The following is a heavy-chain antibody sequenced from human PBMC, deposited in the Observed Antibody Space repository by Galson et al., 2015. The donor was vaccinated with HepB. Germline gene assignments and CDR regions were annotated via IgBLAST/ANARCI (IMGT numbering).Heavy chain of an antibody. CDR3: TRDLWEADY. J-gene: IGHJ4*02. Sequence: SLRLSCAASGFTFSNYWMSWVRQAPGKGLEWVANIKQDGSRINYLDSVKGRFTISRDNADNSLYLEMNSLRAEDTAVYYCTRDLWEADYWGQGILVTVSS. D-gene: IGHD1-26*01. CDR2: IKQDGSRI. CDR1: GFTFSNYW. V-gene: IGHV3-7*03.